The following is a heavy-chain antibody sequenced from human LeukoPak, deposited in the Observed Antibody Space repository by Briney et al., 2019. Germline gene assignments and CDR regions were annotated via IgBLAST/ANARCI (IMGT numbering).Heavy chain of an antibody. CDR2: INPNSGGT. Sequence: ASVKVSCKASGYTFTGYYMHWVRQAPGQGLEWMGRINPNSGGTNYAQKFQGRVTMTRDTSISTAYMELSRLRSDDTAVYYCARDPSSPYSSSWMGYFDLWGRGTLVTVSS. J-gene: IGHJ2*01. V-gene: IGHV1-2*06. CDR1: GYTFTGYY. CDR3: ARDPSSPYSSSWMGYFDL. D-gene: IGHD6-13*01.